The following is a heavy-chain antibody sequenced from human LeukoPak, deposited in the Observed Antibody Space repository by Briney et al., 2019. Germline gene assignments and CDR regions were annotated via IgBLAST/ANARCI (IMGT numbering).Heavy chain of an antibody. D-gene: IGHD3-10*01. J-gene: IGHJ4*02. Sequence: ASVKVSCKISGYGLSILSIHWVRQAPGEGLQWVGGIDPQDGQTIYAQPFHGRATISEDTFSDTAYPELNSLRSEDTALYYCATHLDRSYYYFDFWGQGTLVIVSS. CDR3: ATHLDRSYYYFDF. CDR1: GYGLSILS. V-gene: IGHV1-24*01. CDR2: IDPQDGQT.